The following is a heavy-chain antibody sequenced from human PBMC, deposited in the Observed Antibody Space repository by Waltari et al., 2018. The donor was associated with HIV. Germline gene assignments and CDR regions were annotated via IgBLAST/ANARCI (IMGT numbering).Heavy chain of an antibody. CDR3: ARGSYCSSTSCYKGYAEYFQL. J-gene: IGHJ1*01. Sequence: QVRLQESGPGLLKPSETLSLTCTVSGVTFSSYHWSWIRQAPGRGLEWIGYINFSGTTNYNPSLKSRVTISGDTSKNQFSLKMTSMTAADTAVYFCARGSYCSSTSCYKGYAEYFQLWGQGTLVIVSS. D-gene: IGHD2-2*02. V-gene: IGHV4-59*01. CDR2: INFSGTT. CDR1: GVTFSSYH.